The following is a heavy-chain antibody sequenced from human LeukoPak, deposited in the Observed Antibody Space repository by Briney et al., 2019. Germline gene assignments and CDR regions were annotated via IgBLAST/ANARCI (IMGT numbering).Heavy chain of an antibody. J-gene: IGHJ4*02. Sequence: PGGSLRLSCAASGFTFSSYEMNWVRQAPGKGLEWVSYISSSGSTIYYADSVKGRFTISRDNSQDTLFLQMNSLGADDTALYYCAKEKRSGGWPLDYWGQGALVTVSS. V-gene: IGHV3-48*03. CDR3: AKEKRSGGWPLDY. CDR2: ISSSGSTI. CDR1: GFTFSSYE. D-gene: IGHD2-15*01.